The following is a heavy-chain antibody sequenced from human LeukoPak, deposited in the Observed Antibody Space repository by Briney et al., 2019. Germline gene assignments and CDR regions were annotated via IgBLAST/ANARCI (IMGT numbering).Heavy chain of an antibody. D-gene: IGHD3-10*01. CDR2: INSDGSST. CDR3: ARAPVLLWFGEVDY. Sequence: GGSLRLSCAASGFTFNSYWMHWVRQAPGKGLVWVSRINSDGSSTSYADSVKGRFTISRDNAKNTLYLQMNSLRAEDTAVYYCARAPVLLWFGEVDYWGQGTLVTVSS. J-gene: IGHJ4*02. V-gene: IGHV3-74*01. CDR1: GFTFNSYW.